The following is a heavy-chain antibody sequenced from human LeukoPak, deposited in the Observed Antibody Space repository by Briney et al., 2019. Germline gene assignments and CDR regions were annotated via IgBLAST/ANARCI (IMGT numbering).Heavy chain of an antibody. CDR1: GFTFSSHW. CDR2: INSDGSST. V-gene: IGHV3-74*01. CDR3: ARGGYCSGGSCYFWATGRLDY. D-gene: IGHD2-15*01. J-gene: IGHJ4*02. Sequence: PGGSLRLSCAASGFTFSSHWMHWVRQAPGKGLVWVSRINSDGSSTSYADSVKGRFTISRDNAKNTLYLQMNSLRAEDTAVYYCARGGYCSGGSCYFWATGRLDYWGQGTLVTVSS.